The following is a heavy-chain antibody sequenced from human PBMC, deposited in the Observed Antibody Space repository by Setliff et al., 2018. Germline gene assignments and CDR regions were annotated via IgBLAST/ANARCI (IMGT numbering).Heavy chain of an antibody. V-gene: IGHV3-21*04. J-gene: IGHJ4*02. CDR1: GFNFNTYT. Sequence: LRLSCAASGFNFNTYTMSWVRQAPGKGLEWVSAISGAGNYINYIDSVKGRFTVSKDTAKKSVSLQMNSLRAEDTALYYCARGTDYSIGPTTVVTPWGNYFDSWGQGTLVTVSS. D-gene: IGHD4-17*01. CDR2: ISGAGNYI. CDR3: ARGTDYSIGPTTVVTPWGNYFDS.